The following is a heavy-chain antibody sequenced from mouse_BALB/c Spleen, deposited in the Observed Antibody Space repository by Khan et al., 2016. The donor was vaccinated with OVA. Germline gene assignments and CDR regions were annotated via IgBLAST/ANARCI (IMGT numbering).Heavy chain of an antibody. J-gene: IGHJ3*01. CDR1: GFSLTSYG. V-gene: IGHV2-2*02. D-gene: IGHD2-4*01. CDR3: ARNYDYDEGLAY. CDR2: IWSGGIT. Sequence: QVQLKESGPGLVQPSQSLSITYTVSGFSLTSYGVHWVRQSPGKGLEWLGVIWSGGITDYSAAFISRLSISKDNSKSQVFFKMNSLQANDTAIYYCARNYDYDEGLAYWGQGTLVTVSA.